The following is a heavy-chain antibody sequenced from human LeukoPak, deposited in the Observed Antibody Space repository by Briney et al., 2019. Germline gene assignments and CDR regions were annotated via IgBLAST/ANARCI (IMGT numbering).Heavy chain of an antibody. Sequence: SGTLSLTCAVSGGSISSSNWWSWVRQPPGKGLEWIGEIYHSGSTNYNPSLKSRVTISVDKSKNQFSLKLSSVTAADTAVYYCARAGYSSSWYYYYGMDVWGQGTTVTVSS. J-gene: IGHJ6*02. V-gene: IGHV4-4*02. CDR2: IYHSGST. CDR3: ARAGYSSSWYYYYGMDV. CDR1: GGSISSSNW. D-gene: IGHD6-13*01.